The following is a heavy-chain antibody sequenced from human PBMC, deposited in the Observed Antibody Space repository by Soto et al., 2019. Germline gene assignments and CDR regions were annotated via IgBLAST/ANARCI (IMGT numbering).Heavy chain of an antibody. V-gene: IGHV3-21*01. Sequence: GASLRLSCAASGFTFSSYSMNWVRQAPGKGLEWVSSISSSSSYIYYADSVKGRFTISRDNAKNSLYLQMNSLRAEDTAVYYCARDRGLRYFDWLSIDYWGQGTLVTVSS. CDR3: ARDRGLRYFDWLSIDY. CDR2: ISSSSSYI. D-gene: IGHD3-9*01. J-gene: IGHJ4*02. CDR1: GFTFSSYS.